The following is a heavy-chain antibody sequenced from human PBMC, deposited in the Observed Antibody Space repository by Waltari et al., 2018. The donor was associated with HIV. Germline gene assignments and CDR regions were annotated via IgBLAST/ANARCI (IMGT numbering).Heavy chain of an antibody. D-gene: IGHD5-12*01. CDR3: ARDPEMATKWGY. Sequence: EVQLVESGGGLIQPGGSLRLSCAASWFTVSSKYLSWVRQAPGKGLEWVSVSYSGGSTDYADSVKGRFTISRDNSKNTLYLQMNSLRAEDTAVYYCARDPEMATKWGYWGQGTLVTVSS. J-gene: IGHJ4*02. V-gene: IGHV3-53*01. CDR1: WFTVSSKY. CDR2: SYSGGST.